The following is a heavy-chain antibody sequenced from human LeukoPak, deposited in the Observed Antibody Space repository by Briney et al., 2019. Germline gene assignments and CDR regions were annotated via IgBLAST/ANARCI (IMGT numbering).Heavy chain of an antibody. V-gene: IGHV4-34*01. CDR2: INHSGST. J-gene: IGHJ4*02. CDR1: GGSFSGYY. Sequence: LSETLSLTCAVYGGSFSGYYWSWIRQPPGKGLEWIGEINHSGSTNYNPSLKSRVTISVDTSKNQFSLKLSSVTAADTAVYYCAREHDFWRGYSFDYWGQGTLVTVSS. CDR3: AREHDFWRGYSFDY. D-gene: IGHD3-3*01.